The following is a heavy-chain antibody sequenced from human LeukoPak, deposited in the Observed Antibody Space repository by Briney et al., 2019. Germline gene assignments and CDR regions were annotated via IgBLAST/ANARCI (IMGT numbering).Heavy chain of an antibody. CDR3: ASNSYYDSSGYYIWFDP. CDR1: GGSISSSAYY. D-gene: IGHD3-22*01. CDR2: IFYRGIT. J-gene: IGHJ5*02. V-gene: IGHV4-39*07. Sequence: SETLSLTCTVSGGSISSSAYYWGWIRQPPGQGLEWIGSIFYRGITYYNPSLKSRVTISIDTSKNQFSLKLTSVTAADTAVYYCASNSYYDSSGYYIWFDPWGQGTLVTVSS.